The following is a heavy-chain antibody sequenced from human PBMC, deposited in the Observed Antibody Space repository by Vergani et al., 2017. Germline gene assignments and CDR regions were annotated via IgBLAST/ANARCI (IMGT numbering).Heavy chain of an antibody. J-gene: IGHJ3*02. CDR3: AKDRPGNDSPDAFDI. Sequence: EVQLLESGGGLVKPGGSLRLSCAASGFTFSSYAMSWVRQAPGKGLEWVSAISGSGGSPYYADSVKGRFTISRDNSKNTLYLQVNSLRAEDTAVYYCAKDRPGNDSPDAFDIWGQGTRVTVSS. CDR1: GFTFSSYA. V-gene: IGHV3-23*01. CDR2: ISGSGGSP. D-gene: IGHD1-26*01.